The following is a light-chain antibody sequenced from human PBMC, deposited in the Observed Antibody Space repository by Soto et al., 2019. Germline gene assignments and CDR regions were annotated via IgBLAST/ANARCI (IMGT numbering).Light chain of an antibody. Sequence: EVVLTQSPGTVSLSPGEGAAHSCRASQSISNNYLAWYQQKPGQAPRLLVYGASTRASDIEGRFSGSGSGTDFTLTISRLEPEDFAVYYCQQYGGSPPYTFGQGTKVDI. CDR1: QSISNNY. CDR3: QQYGGSPPYT. V-gene: IGKV3-20*01. J-gene: IGKJ2*01. CDR2: GAS.